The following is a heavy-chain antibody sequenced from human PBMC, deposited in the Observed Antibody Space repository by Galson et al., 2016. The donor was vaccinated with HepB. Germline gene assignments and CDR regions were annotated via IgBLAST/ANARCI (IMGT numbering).Heavy chain of an antibody. V-gene: IGHV4-34*01. CDR2: INHSGST. J-gene: IGHJ4*02. D-gene: IGHD5-18*01. CDR1: GGSFSGYY. CDR3: ASSRSVETVMDPQNPFDC. Sequence: SETLSLTCAVYGGSFSGYYWSWIRQPPGKGLEWIGEINHSGSTNYNPSLKSRVSISGDTSRNQFSLRLTSVTAADTAVYFCASSRSVETVMDPQNPFDCWGQGIMVTVSS.